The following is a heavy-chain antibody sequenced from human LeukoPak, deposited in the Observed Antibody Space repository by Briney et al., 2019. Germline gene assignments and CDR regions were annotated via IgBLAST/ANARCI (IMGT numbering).Heavy chain of an antibody. D-gene: IGHD3-22*01. V-gene: IGHV4-39*07. CDR1: GGSISSTNNY. Sequence: SETLSLTCTVSGGSISSTNNYWAWIRQPPGKGLEWIGSISYSGSTSYNLSLKRRVTMSIDTSKNHFSLRLRSVTAADTAVYYCARTPIYYYDSSGYYNWGQGTLVTVSS. CDR2: ISYSGST. J-gene: IGHJ4*02. CDR3: ARTPIYYYDSSGYYN.